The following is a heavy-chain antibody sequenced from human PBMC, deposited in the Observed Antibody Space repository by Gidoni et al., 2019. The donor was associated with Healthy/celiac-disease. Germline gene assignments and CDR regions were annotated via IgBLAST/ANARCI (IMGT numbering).Heavy chain of an antibody. Sequence: QVQLQQWGAGLLKPSETLSLTCAVYGGSFSGYYWSWIRQPPGKGLEWIGEINHSGSTNYNPSLKSRVTISVDTSKNQFSLKLSSVTAADTAVYYCARGRRGYGDQNYFDYWGQGTLVTVSS. V-gene: IGHV4-34*01. J-gene: IGHJ4*02. CDR1: GGSFSGYY. D-gene: IGHD4-17*01. CDR3: ARGRRGYGDQNYFDY. CDR2: INHSGST.